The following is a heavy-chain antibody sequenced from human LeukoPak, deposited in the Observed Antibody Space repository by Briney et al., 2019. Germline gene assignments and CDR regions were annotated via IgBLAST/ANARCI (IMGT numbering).Heavy chain of an antibody. J-gene: IGHJ3*02. D-gene: IGHD3-3*01. Sequence: GGSLRLSCAASGFTFSSYAMSWVRQAPGKGLEWVSAISGSGGSTYYADSVRGRFTISRDNSKNPLYLQMNSLRAEDTAVYYCAKVPVFSLTISEVVTDDAFDIWGQGTIVTVSS. CDR2: ISGSGGST. CDR3: AKVPVFSLTISEVVTDDAFDI. V-gene: IGHV3-23*01. CDR1: GFTFSSYA.